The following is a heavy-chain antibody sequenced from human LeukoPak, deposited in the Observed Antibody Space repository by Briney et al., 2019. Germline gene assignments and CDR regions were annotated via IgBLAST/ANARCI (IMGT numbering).Heavy chain of an antibody. CDR1: GYTFTNYY. CDR2: INPSGGST. D-gene: IGHD5-12*01. Sequence: SVKVSCKASGYTFTNYYIHWVRQAPGQGLECMGIINPSGGSTSYAQKFQGRVTMTRDMSTSTVYMELSSLRSEDTAVYYCARTLSGYDLDFDYWGQGTLVTVSS. V-gene: IGHV1-46*01. CDR3: ARTLSGYDLDFDY. J-gene: IGHJ4*02.